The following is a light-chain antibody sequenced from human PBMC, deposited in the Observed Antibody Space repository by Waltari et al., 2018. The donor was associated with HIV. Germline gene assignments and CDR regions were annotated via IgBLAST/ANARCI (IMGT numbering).Light chain of an antibody. Sequence: AVTQPASVSGLPGQSTTISCTGDDSDFGLYTFVPWYQQHSGKPPKLILYDVDSRASGVSDRFSGSMSDNTASLTISGLRAEDEAHYYCASFTGDNTVMFGGGTEVTVL. CDR1: DSDFGLYTF. V-gene: IGLV2-14*03. J-gene: IGLJ3*02. CDR2: DVD. CDR3: ASFTGDNTVM.